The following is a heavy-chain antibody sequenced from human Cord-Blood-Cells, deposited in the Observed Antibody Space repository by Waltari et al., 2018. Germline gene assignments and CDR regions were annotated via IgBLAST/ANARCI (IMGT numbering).Heavy chain of an antibody. Sequence: QLQLQESGPGLVKPSETLSLTCPVPGGSISSSSYYWGWIRQPPGKGLEWIGSIYYSGSTYYNPSLKSRVTISVDTSKNQFSLKLSSVTAADTAVYYCATTGYCSSTSCFDYWGQGTLVTVSS. V-gene: IGHV4-39*01. CDR2: IYYSGST. CDR1: GGSISSSSYY. D-gene: IGHD2-2*03. J-gene: IGHJ4*02. CDR3: ATTGYCSSTSCFDY.